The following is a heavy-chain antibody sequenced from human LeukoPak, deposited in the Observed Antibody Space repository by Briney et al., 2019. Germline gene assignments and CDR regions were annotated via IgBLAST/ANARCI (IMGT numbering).Heavy chain of an antibody. CDR1: GGSISSSSYY. CDR3: ARRGIAARNWNY. CDR2: IYYSGST. Sequence: SETLSLTCTVSGGSISSSSYYWGWIRQPPGKGLEWIGSIYYSGSTYYNPSLKSRVTISVDTSKNQFSLKLSSVTAADTAVYYCARRGIAARNWNYRGQGTLVTVSS. D-gene: IGHD6-6*01. J-gene: IGHJ4*02. V-gene: IGHV4-39*01.